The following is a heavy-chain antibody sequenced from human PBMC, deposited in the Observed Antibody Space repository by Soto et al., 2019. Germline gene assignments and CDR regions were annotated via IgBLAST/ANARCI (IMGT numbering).Heavy chain of an antibody. CDR2: VYYGGAIFYSGNI. CDR1: GDSISSSNSH. Sequence: SETLSLTCTVSGDSISSSNSHWGWTRQPPGKGLEYIGSVYYGGAIFYSGNINYNPSLKSRVTISVDTSKNQFSLRLSSVTAADTGVYYCVRYDRINMKPYSPEGFHIWGQGTMVTVSS. J-gene: IGHJ3*02. D-gene: IGHD3-3*02. CDR3: VRYDRINMKPYSPEGFHI. V-gene: IGHV4-39*01.